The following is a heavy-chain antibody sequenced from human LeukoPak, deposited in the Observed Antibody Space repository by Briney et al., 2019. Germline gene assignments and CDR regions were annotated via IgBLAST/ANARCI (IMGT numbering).Heavy chain of an antibody. Sequence: SETLSLTCAVYGGSFSGYYWSWIRQPPGKGLEWIGEINHSGSTNYNLSLKSRVTISVDTSKNQFSLKLSSVTAADTAVYYCARDRYYSNYVVYYYYGMDVWGQGTTVTVSS. V-gene: IGHV4-34*01. CDR2: INHSGST. J-gene: IGHJ6*02. CDR1: GGSFSGYY. D-gene: IGHD4-11*01. CDR3: ARDRYYSNYVVYYYYGMDV.